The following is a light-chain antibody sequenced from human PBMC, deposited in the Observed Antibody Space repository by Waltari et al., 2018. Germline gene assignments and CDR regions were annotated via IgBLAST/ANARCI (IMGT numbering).Light chain of an antibody. Sequence: QSALTQPPSASGSPGQSVTISCTGTSSDVGGYNYVSWYQQHPGKAPKLMIYEVSKRPSGVPDRFSGSKSGNTASLTVSGLQAEDEAVYYCSSYACSNKNVVFGGGTKLTVL. CDR1: SSDVGGYNY. CDR2: EVS. J-gene: IGLJ2*01. CDR3: SSYACSNKNVV. V-gene: IGLV2-8*01.